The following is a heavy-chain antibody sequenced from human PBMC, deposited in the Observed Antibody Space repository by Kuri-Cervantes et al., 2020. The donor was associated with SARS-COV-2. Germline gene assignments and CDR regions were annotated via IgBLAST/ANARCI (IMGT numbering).Heavy chain of an antibody. CDR2: ISSSSSYI. CDR1: GFTFNTYA. V-gene: IGHV3-21*01. D-gene: IGHD3-10*01. CDR3: AIIESSSDYYYYYGMDV. J-gene: IGHJ6*02. Sequence: GGSLRLSCAASGFTFNTYAMSWVRQAPGKGLEWVSSISSSSSYIYYADSVKGRFTISRDNAKNSLYLQMNSLRAEDTAVYYCAIIESSSDYYYYYGMDVWGQGTTVTVSS.